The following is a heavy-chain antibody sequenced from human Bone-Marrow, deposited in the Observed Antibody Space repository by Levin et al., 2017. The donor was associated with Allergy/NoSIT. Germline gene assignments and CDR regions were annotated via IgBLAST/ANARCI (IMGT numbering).Heavy chain of an antibody. CDR1: GFTVSGYY. Sequence: AGGSLRLSCAASGFTVSGYYLSWVRQAPGKGLEWVSTIYDAGRTYYADSVKGRFTISRDNSKDTLYLQMNSLRADDPAVYYCARVRFPGYHGSGSYYNEYYFDSWGQGTLVTVSS. J-gene: IGHJ4*02. D-gene: IGHD3-10*01. CDR3: ARVRFPGYHGSGSYYNEYYFDS. CDR2: IYDAGRT. V-gene: IGHV3-53*01.